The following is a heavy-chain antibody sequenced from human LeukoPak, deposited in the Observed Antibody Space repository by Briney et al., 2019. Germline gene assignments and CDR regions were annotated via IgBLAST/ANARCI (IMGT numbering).Heavy chain of an antibody. D-gene: IGHD3-10*01. Sequence: GASVKLSCKASGYTFTSYDINWVRQATGQGLERMGWMNPNSGNTGYAKKFQGRVTMTRNTSIRTAYMELSSLRSEDTAVYYCARGQGLIWFGEWGSDYWGQGTLVTVSS. CDR1: GYTFTSYD. CDR3: ARGQGLIWFGEWGSDY. J-gene: IGHJ4*02. CDR2: MNPNSGNT. V-gene: IGHV1-8*01.